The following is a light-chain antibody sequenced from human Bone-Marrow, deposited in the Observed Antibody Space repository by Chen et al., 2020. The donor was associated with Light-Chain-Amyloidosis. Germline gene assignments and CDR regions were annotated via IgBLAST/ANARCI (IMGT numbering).Light chain of an antibody. CDR2: QDG. V-gene: IGLV3-1*01. CDR1: KLGDTF. J-gene: IGLJ1*01. Sequence: ELTQPPSVSVSPGQTASITCSGDKLGDTFACWYQQKSGQSPVLVIYQDGKRPSGIPERFSGSKSGSTATLTISGTQPMDEADYYCQAWDSSTGVFGTGTKVTVL. CDR3: QAWDSSTGV.